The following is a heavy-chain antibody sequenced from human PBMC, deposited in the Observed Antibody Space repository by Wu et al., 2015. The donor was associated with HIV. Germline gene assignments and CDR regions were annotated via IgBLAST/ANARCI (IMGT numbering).Heavy chain of an antibody. D-gene: IGHD1-26*01. V-gene: IGHV1-24*01. Sequence: QVQLVQSGAEVKKPGASVKVSCKVSGYTLTELSMHRVRQAPGKGLEWMGGFDPEDGETIYAQKFQGRVTMTEDTSTDTAYMELSSLRSEDTAVYYCAKGRKYSGSYPWHMDVWGKGPTVTVSS. CDR1: GYTLTELS. CDR3: AKGRKYSGSYPWHMDV. J-gene: IGHJ6*03. CDR2: FDPEDGET.